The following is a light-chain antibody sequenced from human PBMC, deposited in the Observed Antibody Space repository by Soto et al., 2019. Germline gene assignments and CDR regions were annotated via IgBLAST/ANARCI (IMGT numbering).Light chain of an antibody. CDR1: QSISSW. CDR2: DAS. V-gene: IGKV1-5*01. J-gene: IGKJ1*01. CDR3: QHYETYPA. Sequence: DIQMTQSPSTLSASVGDSVTIACRASQSISSWLAWYQQKPGIASKLLISDASSLESGVPSRFSGSGSGTEFTLTISSLQPDDFATYYCQHYETYPAFGQGTKVEIK.